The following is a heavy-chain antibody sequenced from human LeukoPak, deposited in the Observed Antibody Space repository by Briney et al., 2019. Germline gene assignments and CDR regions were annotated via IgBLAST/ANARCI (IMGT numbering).Heavy chain of an antibody. Sequence: GRTLRLSCAASGFASRGYWTSGGRDAPGEGLEWVVHIKQDGSDKYYVASVKRRFTISRDNAKNSLYMQMNSLRAEDTAVYHCARDLFDSYDSSGYSFDYWAQGTLVTVSS. J-gene: IGHJ4*02. CDR2: IKQDGSDK. CDR3: ARDLFDSYDSSGYSFDY. CDR1: GFASRGYW. D-gene: IGHD3-22*01. V-gene: IGHV3-7*01.